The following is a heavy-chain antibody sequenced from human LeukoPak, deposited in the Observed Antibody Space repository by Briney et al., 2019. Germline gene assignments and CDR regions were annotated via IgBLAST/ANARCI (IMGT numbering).Heavy chain of an antibody. J-gene: IGHJ4*02. CDR2: IYYSGST. CDR3: AKGIGGYDSGVDY. Sequence: SETLSLTCTVSGGSISSYYWSWIRQPPGKGLEWIGYIYYSGSTNYNPSLKSRVTISVDTSKNQFSLKLSSVTAADTAVYYCAKGIGGYDSGVDYWGQGTLVTVSS. V-gene: IGHV4-59*01. CDR1: GGSISSYY. D-gene: IGHD5-12*01.